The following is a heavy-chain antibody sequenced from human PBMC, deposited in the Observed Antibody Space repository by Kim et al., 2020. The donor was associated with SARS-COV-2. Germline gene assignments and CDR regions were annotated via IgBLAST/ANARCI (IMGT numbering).Heavy chain of an antibody. Sequence: GGSLRLSCAASGFTFSSYVMSWVRQAAGKGLEWVSGISGSGDSTYYADSVKGRFTISRDNSKNTLYLQMNSLRAEDTAVYYCAKVGATGRWNYYDYWGQGTLVTVSS. D-gene: IGHD1-26*01. V-gene: IGHV3-23*01. CDR3: AKVGATGRWNYYDY. CDR1: GFTFSSYV. CDR2: ISGSGDST. J-gene: IGHJ4*02.